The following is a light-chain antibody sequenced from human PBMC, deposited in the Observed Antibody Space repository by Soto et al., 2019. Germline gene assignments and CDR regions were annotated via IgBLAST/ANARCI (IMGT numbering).Light chain of an antibody. CDR2: GAS. V-gene: IGKV3-20*01. CDR3: QQYGTSPQT. CDR1: QSVTSNF. Sequence: EIVFTPSPGTLSLSPGGRATLSCGASQSVTSNFLAWYQQKPGQPPRLLIYGASNRATGIPDRFSGSGSGTDFTLTISRLEPEDFAVYYCQQYGTSPQTFGQGAKVDIK. J-gene: IGKJ1*01.